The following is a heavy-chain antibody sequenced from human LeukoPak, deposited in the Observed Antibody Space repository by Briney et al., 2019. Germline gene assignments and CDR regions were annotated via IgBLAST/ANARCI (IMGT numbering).Heavy chain of an antibody. D-gene: IGHD6-19*01. CDR2: IYYSGST. CDR3: ARGLAPGWGYYHYYMDV. CDR1: GGSISSSSFY. J-gene: IGHJ6*03. V-gene: IGHV4-39*07. Sequence: SETLSLTCTVSGGSISSSSFYWGWIRQPPGKGLEWIGSIYYSGSTYYNPSLKSRVTISVDTSKTQFSLKLSSVTAADTAVYYCARGLAPGWGYYHYYMDVWGKGTTVTISS.